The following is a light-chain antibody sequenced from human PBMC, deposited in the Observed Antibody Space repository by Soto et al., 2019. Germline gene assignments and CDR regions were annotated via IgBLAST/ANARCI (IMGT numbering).Light chain of an antibody. Sequence: DIQMTQSPSSLSASEGDRVTITCQASQDITNSLNWYQQKPGKAPNLLIFDASNLDAGVPSRFSGSGSGTYFTFTIHSLQPEDVATYYCQQYDHLSLTFGGGTKVEIK. CDR1: QDITNS. CDR2: DAS. CDR3: QQYDHLSLT. V-gene: IGKV1-33*01. J-gene: IGKJ4*01.